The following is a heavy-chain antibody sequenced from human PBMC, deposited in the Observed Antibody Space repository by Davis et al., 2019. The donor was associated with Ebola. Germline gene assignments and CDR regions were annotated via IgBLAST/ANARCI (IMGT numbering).Heavy chain of an antibody. D-gene: IGHD3-3*01. J-gene: IGHJ6*04. CDR3: AKSGLSFGVVKYHYGMDV. Sequence: GESLKISCAASGFTFSSYAMHWVRQAPGKGLEWVAVISYDGSNKYYADSVKGRFTISRDNPKNTLYLQMNSLRAEDTAVYYCAKSGLSFGVVKYHYGMDVWGKGTTVTVSS. V-gene: IGHV3-30-3*02. CDR2: ISYDGSNK. CDR1: GFTFSSYA.